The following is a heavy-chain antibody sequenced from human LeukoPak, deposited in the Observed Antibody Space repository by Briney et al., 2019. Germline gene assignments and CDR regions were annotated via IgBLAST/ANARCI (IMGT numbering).Heavy chain of an antibody. V-gene: IGHV4-31*09. CDR2: IYYSGST. CDR3: ACQAAAGWFDP. CDR1: GGSISSGGYY. J-gene: IGHJ5*02. D-gene: IGHD6-13*01. Sequence: SETLSLTCTVSGGSISSGGYYWSWIRQHPGKGLEWIGYIYYSGSTYYNPSLKSRVTISVDRSKNQFSLKLSSVTAADTAVYYCACQAAAGWFDPWGQGTLVTVSS.